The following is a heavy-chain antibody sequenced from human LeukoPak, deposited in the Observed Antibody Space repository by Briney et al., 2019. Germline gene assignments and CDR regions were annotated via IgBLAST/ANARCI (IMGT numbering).Heavy chain of an antibody. CDR3: AKGGKWDVTPFDY. CDR2: ISGGGGST. J-gene: IGHJ4*02. D-gene: IGHD1-26*01. CDR1: GFTFTSYS. V-gene: IGHV3-23*01. Sequence: GGSLRLPCAASGFTFTSYSMNWVRQAPGKGLEWVSTISGGGGSTYYADPVKGRFTISRDNSKNTLYLQVNSLRAEDTAVYYCAKGGKWDVTPFDYWGQGTLVTVSS.